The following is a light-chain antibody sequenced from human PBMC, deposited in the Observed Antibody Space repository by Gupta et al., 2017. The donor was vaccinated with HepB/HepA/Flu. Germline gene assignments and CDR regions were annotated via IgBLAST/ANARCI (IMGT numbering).Light chain of an antibody. CDR3: KQDGSAPPT. V-gene: IGKV3-20*01. J-gene: IGKJ4*01. Sequence: MLTPSPGTLSLSPGDRATLTCRASQTVINHYLAWYQKTPGKAPRLLIYGASNRATGLPDLGSCSGSGTVFTPTSSSLQADVFADYSCKQDGSAPPTFGEGTKVE. CDR2: GAS. CDR1: QTVINHY.